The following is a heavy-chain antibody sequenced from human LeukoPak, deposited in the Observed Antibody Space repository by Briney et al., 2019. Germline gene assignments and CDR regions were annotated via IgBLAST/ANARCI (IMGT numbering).Heavy chain of an antibody. V-gene: IGHV3-23*01. D-gene: IGHD3-22*01. Sequence: GGSLRLSCAGSGFPFSIHGMNWVRQAPGKGLEWVSGISPGGGPTYYADSVKGRFTISRDDSKNTLYLQMNSLTAEDTAVYYCAKETYYYESSGYFLLDYWGQGTLVTVSS. CDR1: GFPFSIHG. J-gene: IGHJ4*02. CDR2: ISPGGGPT. CDR3: AKETYYYESSGYFLLDY.